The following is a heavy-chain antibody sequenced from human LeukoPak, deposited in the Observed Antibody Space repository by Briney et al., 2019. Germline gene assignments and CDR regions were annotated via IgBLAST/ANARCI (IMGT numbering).Heavy chain of an antibody. CDR3: ARHSQHSGDLXXARNFDY. Sequence: SLTXTVSGGSIXXXXXYWXXXXQXXGXGLXXXGSIYYSGNTYYNPSLKSRVTISVDTSKNQFSLKLTSVTAADTAVYYCARHSQHSGDLXXARNFDYWGQXTXXXXSS. J-gene: IGHJ4*02. CDR2: IYYSGNT. D-gene: IGHD1-1*01. V-gene: IGHV4-39*01. CDR1: GGSIXXXXXY.